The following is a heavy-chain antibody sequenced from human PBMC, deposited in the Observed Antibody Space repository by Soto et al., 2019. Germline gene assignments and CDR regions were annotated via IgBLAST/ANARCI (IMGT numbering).Heavy chain of an antibody. Sequence: GGSLRLSCSVSGFTFSAYWMHWVRQVPGKGLTWVSRISDDGSTATYADTVKGRFVISRDNAKNSLYLEMNTLRADDSGLYYCARGPRVSSTGTGAHWGRGTLVTVSS. D-gene: IGHD1-1*01. J-gene: IGHJ4*02. CDR3: ARGPRVSSTGTGAH. CDR1: GFTFSAYW. CDR2: ISDDGSTA. V-gene: IGHV3-74*01.